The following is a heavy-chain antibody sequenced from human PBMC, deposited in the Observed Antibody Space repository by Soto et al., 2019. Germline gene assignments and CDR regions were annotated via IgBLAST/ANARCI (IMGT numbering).Heavy chain of an antibody. CDR1: GSTFSSYW. J-gene: IGHJ6*02. CDR3: ARGDVAATEYYYYYYGMDV. D-gene: IGHD2-15*01. CDR2: INNDGIST. Sequence: EVQLVESGGGLVQPGGSLRRSCAASGSTFSSYWMHWVRQAPGKGLLWVSRINNDGISTIYADSVKGRFTISRDNAQNTVYLQMNSLRVEDTAVYYCARGDVAATEYYYYYYGMDVWGQGTTVTVSS. V-gene: IGHV3-74*01.